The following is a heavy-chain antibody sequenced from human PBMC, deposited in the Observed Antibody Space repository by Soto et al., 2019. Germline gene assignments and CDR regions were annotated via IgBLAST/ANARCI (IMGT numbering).Heavy chain of an antibody. J-gene: IGHJ2*01. V-gene: IGHV3-23*01. D-gene: IGHD4-17*01. CDR1: GFTFSSYA. CDR2: ISGSGGST. CDR3: AKRTVGWYFDL. Sequence: EVQLLESGGGLVQPGGSLRLSCAASGFTFSSYAMSWVRQAPGKGLEWVSAISGSGGSTYYADSVKGRFTIPRDNSKNSQYLQMNSLRAEDTAVYYCAKRTVGWYFDLWGRGTLVTVSS.